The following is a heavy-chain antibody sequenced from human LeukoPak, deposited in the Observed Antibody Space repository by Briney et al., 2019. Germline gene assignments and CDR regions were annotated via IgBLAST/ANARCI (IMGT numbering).Heavy chain of an antibody. CDR3: ARLPWEPHHYFDY. CDR2: IYYSGST. D-gene: IGHD1-26*01. CDR1: GGSISSYY. Sequence: SETLSLTCTVSGGSISSYYWSWIRQPPGKGLEWIGYIYYSGSTNYNPSLKSRVTISVDTSKNQFSLKLSSVTAADTAAYYCARLPWEPHHYFDYWGQGTLVTVSS. J-gene: IGHJ4*02. V-gene: IGHV4-59*01.